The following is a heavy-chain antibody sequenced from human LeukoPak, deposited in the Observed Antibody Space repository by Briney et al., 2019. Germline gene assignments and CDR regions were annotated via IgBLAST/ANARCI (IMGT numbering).Heavy chain of an antibody. CDR3: AKRSDGGNCFDY. Sequence: GGSLRLSCAASGFTFSTYAMSWVSQAPGKGLEWVSAIDTGGGGTYYTDSVRGRFTISRDNSKKTLYLQMNTLRAEDTAVYYCAKRSDGGNCFDYWGQGTLVTVSA. CDR2: IDTGGGGT. CDR1: GFTFSTYA. V-gene: IGHV3-23*01. D-gene: IGHD4-23*01. J-gene: IGHJ4*02.